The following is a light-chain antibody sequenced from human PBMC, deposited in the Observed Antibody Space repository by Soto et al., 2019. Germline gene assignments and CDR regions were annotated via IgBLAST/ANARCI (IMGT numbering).Light chain of an antibody. CDR1: QNINSH. CDR2: AAS. CDR3: QQSYRIWT. Sequence: DTQMTQSPSSLSASVGDRVTITCRASQNINSHLNWYQQKPGKAPKVLIYAASSLQSGVPSRFSGSGSGTDFTLTISSLQPEDFATYYCQQSYRIWTFGQGTKVDIK. V-gene: IGKV1-39*01. J-gene: IGKJ1*01.